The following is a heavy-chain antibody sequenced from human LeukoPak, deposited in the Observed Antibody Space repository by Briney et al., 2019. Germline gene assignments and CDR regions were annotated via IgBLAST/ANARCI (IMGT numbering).Heavy chain of an antibody. CDR3: ARVLEYSSSYYYYYYMDV. D-gene: IGHD6-6*01. V-gene: IGHV4-31*03. CDR2: IYYSGST. Sequence: SQTLSLTRSVSGGSISSGGYYWSWIRQHPGKGLEWIGYIYYSGSTYYNPSLKSRVTISVDTSKNQFSLKLSSVSAADTAVYYCARVLEYSSSYYYYYYMDVWGKGTTVTVSS. J-gene: IGHJ6*03. CDR1: GGSISSGGYY.